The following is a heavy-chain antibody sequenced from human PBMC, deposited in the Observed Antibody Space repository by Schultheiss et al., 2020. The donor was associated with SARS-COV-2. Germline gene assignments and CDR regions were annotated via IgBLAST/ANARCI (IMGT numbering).Heavy chain of an antibody. D-gene: IGHD2-15*01. J-gene: IGHJ4*02. Sequence: GGSLRLSCAASGFTFSYYYMSWIRQAPGKGLEWVSYISSSGSTIYYADSVKGRFTISRDNAKNSLYLQMNSLRAEDTAVYYCARVRGPAVAATFDYWGQGTLVTVSS. CDR2: ISSSGSTI. CDR1: GFTFSYYY. CDR3: ARVRGPAVAATFDY. V-gene: IGHV3-11*01.